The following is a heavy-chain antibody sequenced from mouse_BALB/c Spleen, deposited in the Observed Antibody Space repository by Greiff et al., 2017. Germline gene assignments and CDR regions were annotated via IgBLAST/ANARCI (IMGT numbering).Heavy chain of an antibody. CDR3: ARDQGFAY. CDR1: GFTFSDYG. V-gene: IGHV5-15*02. D-gene: IGHD3-2*02. CDR2: ISNLAYSI. Sequence: EAMLVESGGGLVQPGGSRKLSCAASGFTFSDYGMAWVRQAPGKGPEWVAFISNLAYSIYYADTVTGRFTISRENAKNTLYLEMSSLRSEDTAMYYCARDQGFAYWGQGTLVTVSA. J-gene: IGHJ3*01.